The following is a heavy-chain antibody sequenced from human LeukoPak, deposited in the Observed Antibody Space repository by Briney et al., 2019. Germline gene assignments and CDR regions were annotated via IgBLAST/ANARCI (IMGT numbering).Heavy chain of an antibody. CDR2: ISGYNGNT. V-gene: IGHV1-18*01. D-gene: IGHD2-2*01. J-gene: IGHJ3*02. CDR3: ARIGIGYCSSTSCLSDAFDI. Sequence: ASVKVSCKASGYTFTSYGIRWVRRAPGQGLEWMGWISGYNGNTNYAQKHQGRVTMTTDTSTSTAYMELRSLRSDDTAVYYCARIGIGYCSSTSCLSDAFDIWGQGTMVTVSS. CDR1: GYTFTSYG.